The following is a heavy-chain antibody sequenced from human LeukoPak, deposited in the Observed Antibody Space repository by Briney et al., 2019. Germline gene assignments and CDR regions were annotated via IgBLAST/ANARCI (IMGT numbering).Heavy chain of an antibody. Sequence: ASVNVSCKASGYTLTVYYMRWVRQAPGQGLEWMGWIDPNSGGTNYAQKFQGRVAMTRDTSISTAYMELSRLRSDDTAVYYCARGGSGSYPQPGLYWGQGTLVTVSP. CDR2: IDPNSGGT. D-gene: IGHD1-26*01. CDR1: GYTLTVYY. V-gene: IGHV1-2*02. CDR3: ARGGSGSYPQPGLY. J-gene: IGHJ4*02.